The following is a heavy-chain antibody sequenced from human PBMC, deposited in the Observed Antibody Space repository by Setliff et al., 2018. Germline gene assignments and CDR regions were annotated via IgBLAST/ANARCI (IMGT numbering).Heavy chain of an antibody. CDR3: ARGGMAAAGRKGVFEY. CDR2: IHTGGGSA. D-gene: IGHD6-13*01. V-gene: IGHV1-46*01. CDR1: GYSFTGYY. Sequence: ASVTVSCKASGYSFTGYYMHWVRQAPGQGLEWMGIIHTGGGSASYAPKFQGRVTMTSDTSTNTIYMEVNIVRPDDTAIYYCARGGMAAAGRKGVFEYWGQGTLVTVSS. J-gene: IGHJ4*02.